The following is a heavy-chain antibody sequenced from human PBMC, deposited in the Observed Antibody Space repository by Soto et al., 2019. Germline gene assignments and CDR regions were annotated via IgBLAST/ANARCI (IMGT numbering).Heavy chain of an antibody. V-gene: IGHV4-34*01. Sequence: ETLSLTCAVSGGSFSGYYWSWIRQPPGKGLEWIGEINHSGSTNYNPSLKSRVTISVDTSKNQFSLKLSSVTAADTAVYYCARRYYDFWSGYSGVDPWGQGTLVTVSS. J-gene: IGHJ5*02. CDR3: ARRYYDFWSGYSGVDP. CDR1: GGSFSGYY. CDR2: INHSGST. D-gene: IGHD3-3*01.